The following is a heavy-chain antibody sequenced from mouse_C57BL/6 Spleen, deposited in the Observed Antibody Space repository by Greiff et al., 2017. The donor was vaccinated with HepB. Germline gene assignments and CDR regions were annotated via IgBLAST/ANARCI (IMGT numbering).Heavy chain of an antibody. CDR3: ASGPYYAMDY. CDR1: GFTFSDYG. V-gene: IGHV5-17*01. J-gene: IGHJ4*01. CDR2: ISSGSSTI. Sequence: EVQRVESGGGLVKPGGSLKLSCAASGFTFSDYGMHWVRQAPEKGLEWVAYISSGSSTIYYADTVKGRFTISRDNAKNTLFLQMTSLRSEDTAMYYCASGPYYAMDYWGQGTSVTVSS.